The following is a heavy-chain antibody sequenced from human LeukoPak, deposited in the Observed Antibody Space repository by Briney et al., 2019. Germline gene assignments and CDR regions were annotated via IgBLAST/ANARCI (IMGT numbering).Heavy chain of an antibody. CDR1: GYTLTELS. Sequence: ASVKVSCKVSGYTLTELSMHWVRQAPGKGLEWMGGFDPEDGETIYAQKFQGRVTMTEDTSTDTAYMELSSLRSEDTAVYYCAKGPVSAIVGATTLDYWGQGTLVTVSS. CDR3: AKGPVSAIVGATTLDY. J-gene: IGHJ4*02. CDR2: FDPEDGET. D-gene: IGHD1-26*01. V-gene: IGHV1-24*01.